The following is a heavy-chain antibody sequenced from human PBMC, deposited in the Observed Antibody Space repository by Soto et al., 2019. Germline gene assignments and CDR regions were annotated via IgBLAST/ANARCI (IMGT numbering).Heavy chain of an antibody. J-gene: IGHJ4*02. D-gene: IGHD3-16*02. CDR1: CGSFSGYY. Sequence: SETLSLTCAIYCGSFSGYYWSWIRQPPGKGLEWIGEINHSGSTNYNPSLKRRVTISVDTSKNQFSLKLSSVTAADTAVYYCASLSAPDGDFDYWGQGTLVTVSS. CDR2: INHSGST. CDR3: ASLSAPDGDFDY. V-gene: IGHV4-34*01.